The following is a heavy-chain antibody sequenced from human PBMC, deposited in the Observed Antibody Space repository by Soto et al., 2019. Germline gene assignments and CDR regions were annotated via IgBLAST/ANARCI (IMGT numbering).Heavy chain of an antibody. D-gene: IGHD6-13*01. V-gene: IGHV5-10-1*01. Sequence: GESLKISCKGSGYSFTSYWISWVRQMPGKGLEWMGRIDPSDSYTNYSPSFQGHVTISADKSISTAYLQWSSLKASDTAMYYCARSRIAAAGTYYYYYGMEVWGQGTTVTVSS. CDR2: IDPSDSYT. CDR3: ARSRIAAAGTYYYYYGMEV. CDR1: GYSFTSYW. J-gene: IGHJ6*02.